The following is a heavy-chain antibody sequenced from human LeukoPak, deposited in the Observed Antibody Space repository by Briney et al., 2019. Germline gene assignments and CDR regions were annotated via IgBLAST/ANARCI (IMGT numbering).Heavy chain of an antibody. CDR1: GFTFSSYA. Sequence: PGGSLRLSCAASGFTFSSYAMHWVRQAPGKGLEWVAVISYDGSNKYYADSVKGRFTISRDNSKNTLHLQMNSLRAEDTAVYYCARDGRILPQYYFDYWGQGTLVTVSS. V-gene: IGHV3-30-3*01. J-gene: IGHJ4*02. D-gene: IGHD2-15*01. CDR2: ISYDGSNK. CDR3: ARDGRILPQYYFDY.